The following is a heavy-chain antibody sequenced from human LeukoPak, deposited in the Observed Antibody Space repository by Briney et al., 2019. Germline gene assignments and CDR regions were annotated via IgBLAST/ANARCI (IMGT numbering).Heavy chain of an antibody. CDR2: INGDGSST. CDR1: RYIFSSYW. D-gene: IGHD5-18*01. CDR3: ARDKGYSIDQ. Sequence: PGGSLRLSCAASRYIFSSYWMTWVRQAPGKGLEWVSRINGDGSSTSYADFVKGRFTISRDNAKNTLYLQMNSLRAEETAIYYCARDKGYSIDQWGQGTLVTVSS. J-gene: IGHJ5*02. V-gene: IGHV3-74*01.